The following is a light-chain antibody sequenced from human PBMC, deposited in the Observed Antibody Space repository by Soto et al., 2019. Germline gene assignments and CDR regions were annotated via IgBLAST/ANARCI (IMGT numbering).Light chain of an antibody. CDR3: HQRSNWPST. CDR2: DTS. Sequence: EIVLTQSPATLSLSPGERATLSCRASQSVSGYLAWYQQKPGQAPRLLIYDTSNRATGIPARFSVSGSGTDFTLTISSLEPEDFAVYYCHQRSNWPSTFGGGTKVEIK. J-gene: IGKJ4*01. V-gene: IGKV3-11*01. CDR1: QSVSGY.